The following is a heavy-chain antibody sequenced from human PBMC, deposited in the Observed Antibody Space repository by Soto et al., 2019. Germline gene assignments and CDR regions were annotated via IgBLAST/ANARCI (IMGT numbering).Heavy chain of an antibody. CDR2: INTGNGNT. CDR1: GYTFTDYA. J-gene: IGHJ4*02. D-gene: IGHD2-21*01. CDR3: AKGSRMWTPDY. Sequence: ASVKVSCKASGYTFTDYAMHWVRQAPGQRLEGMGWINTGNGNTKFSLKFQGRVTITRDTSATTAYVELTSLRSEDTAVYYCAKGSRMWTPDYWGQGTRVTVSS. V-gene: IGHV1-3*04.